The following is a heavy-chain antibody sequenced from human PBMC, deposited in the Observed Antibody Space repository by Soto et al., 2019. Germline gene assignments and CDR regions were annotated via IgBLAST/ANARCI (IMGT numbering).Heavy chain of an antibody. CDR2: IYYSGSA. CDR1: GGSISSGDYY. CDR3: ARGASSNWHYFDY. J-gene: IGHJ4*02. D-gene: IGHD6-13*01. Sequence: SETLSLTCIVSGGSISSGDYYWSWIRQHPGKGLEWIGYIYYSGSAYYNPSLKSRVTMSVGTSKNQFSLKLSSVTAADTAIYFCARGASSNWHYFDYWGQGTLVTVSS. V-gene: IGHV4-31*03.